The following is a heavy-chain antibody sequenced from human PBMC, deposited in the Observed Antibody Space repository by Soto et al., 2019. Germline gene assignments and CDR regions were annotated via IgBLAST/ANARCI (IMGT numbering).Heavy chain of an antibody. V-gene: IGHV4-59*08. Sequence: SETLSLTCTVSGGPISVYYWSWIRQPPGKGLEWIGYIYYSGSTNYNPSLKSRVTISVDTSKNQFSLKLSSVTAADTTVYYCARGGWRHIDYWGQGTLVTVSS. CDR1: GGPISVYY. D-gene: IGHD3-3*01. J-gene: IGHJ4*02. CDR3: ARGGWRHIDY. CDR2: IYYSGST.